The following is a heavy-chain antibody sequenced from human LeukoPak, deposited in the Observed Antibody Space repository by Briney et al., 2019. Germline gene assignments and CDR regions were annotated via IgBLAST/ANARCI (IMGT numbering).Heavy chain of an antibody. D-gene: IGHD6-19*01. Sequence: SETLSLTCTVSGGSISSYYWSWIRQPPGKGLEWIGYIYYSGSTNYNPSLKSRVTISVDTSKNQFSLKLSSVTAADTAVYYRARTQWLDYWGQGTLVTVSS. V-gene: IGHV4-59*01. CDR1: GGSISSYY. J-gene: IGHJ4*02. CDR3: ARTQWLDY. CDR2: IYYSGST.